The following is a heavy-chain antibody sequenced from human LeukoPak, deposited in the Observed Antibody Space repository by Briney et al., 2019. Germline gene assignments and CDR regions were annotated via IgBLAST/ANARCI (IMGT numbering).Heavy chain of an antibody. CDR3: ARSHYGDYYYFDY. CDR1: GGSISGYY. Sequence: KPSETLSLTCTVSGGSISGYYWSWIRQPPGKALEWIGFIYYSRSTNYNPSLKSQITISVDTSKNQFSLKLSSVTAADTPVYYCARSHYGDYYYFDYWGQGTLVTVSS. V-gene: IGHV4-59*08. J-gene: IGHJ4*02. CDR2: IYYSRST. D-gene: IGHD4-17*01.